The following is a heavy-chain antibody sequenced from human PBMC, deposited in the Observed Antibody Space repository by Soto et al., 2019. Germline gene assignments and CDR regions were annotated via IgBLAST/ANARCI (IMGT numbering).Heavy chain of an antibody. CDR3: ARVSMVRGVNLYYYYGMDV. CDR2: INPNSGGT. J-gene: IGHJ6*02. V-gene: IGHV1-2*02. Sequence: ASVKVSCKASGYTFTGYYMHWVRQAPGQGLEWMGWINPNSGGTNYAQKFQGRVTMTRDTSISTAYMELSRLRSDDTAVYYCARVSMVRGVNLYYYYGMDVWVQGTTVTVSS. D-gene: IGHD3-10*01. CDR1: GYTFTGYY.